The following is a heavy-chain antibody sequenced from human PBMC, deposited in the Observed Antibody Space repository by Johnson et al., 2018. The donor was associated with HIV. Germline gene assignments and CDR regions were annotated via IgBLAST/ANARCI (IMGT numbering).Heavy chain of an antibody. CDR2: ISGSSDRS. D-gene: IGHD3-16*01. J-gene: IGHJ3*02. CDR3: ARAYAYGAFEI. Sequence: VQLVESGGGVVQPGKSLTLSCVGSGLSFSNFGIHWVRQAPGKGLEWVSAISGSSDRSYYADSVKGHLPISRANSKTTLYLQMNSLRPEDTAVYYCARAYAYGAFEIWGQGTTVTISS. CDR1: GLSFSNFG. V-gene: IGHV3-23*04.